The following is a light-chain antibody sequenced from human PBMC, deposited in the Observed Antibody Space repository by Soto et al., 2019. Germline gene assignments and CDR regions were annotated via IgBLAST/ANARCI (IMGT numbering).Light chain of an antibody. J-gene: IGLJ1*01. CDR2: EVS. CDR1: SSDVGGYNY. CDR3: SSYAGSNMGV. V-gene: IGLV2-8*01. Sequence: ALTQPPSASGSPGQSVTISCTGTSSDVGGYNYVSWYQQHPGKAPKLMIYEVSKRPSGVPDRFSGSKSGNTASLTVSGLQAEDEADYYCSSYAGSNMGVFGTGTKVTVL.